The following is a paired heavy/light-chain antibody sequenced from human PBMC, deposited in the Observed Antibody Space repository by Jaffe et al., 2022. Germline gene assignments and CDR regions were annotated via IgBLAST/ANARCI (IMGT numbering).Heavy chain of an antibody. J-gene: IGHJ1*01. V-gene: IGHV3-23*01. CDR2: ISDTGGST. CDR1: GFTFSAYA. Sequence: EVQLLESGGGLVQPGGCLRLSCAASGFTFSAYAMAWVRQVPGKGLEWVSAISDTGGSTYYADSVKGRFTISRDNSKDTVFLQMNSLRADDTAIYYCAKHGYGDSWQFFQEWGQGTLVFVSA. CDR3: AKHGYGDSWQFFQE. D-gene: IGHD4-17*01.
Light chain of an antibody. CDR1: QSVSSK. CDR3: QQYHYWPRYT. Sequence: EIVMTQSPGTLSVSPGERATLSCRASQSVSSKLAWYQQKPGQSPRLLIYDASTRATGIPARFSGSGTGTEFTLTINSLQSEDFAVYHCQQYHYWPRYTFGQGTKLEIK. J-gene: IGKJ2*01. CDR2: DAS. V-gene: IGKV3-15*01.